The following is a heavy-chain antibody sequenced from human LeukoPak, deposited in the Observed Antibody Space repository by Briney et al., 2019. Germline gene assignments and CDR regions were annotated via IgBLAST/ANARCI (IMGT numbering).Heavy chain of an antibody. V-gene: IGHV4-38-2*02. CDR2: IYHSGST. Sequence: SETLSLTCTVSGYSISSGYYWGWIRQPPGKGLEWIGYIYHSGSTYCNPSLKSRVTISVDRSKNQFSLKLSSVTAADTAVYYCARSLSVNAFDIWGQGTMVTVSS. D-gene: IGHD3-16*02. CDR3: ARSLSVNAFDI. J-gene: IGHJ3*02. CDR1: GYSISSGYY.